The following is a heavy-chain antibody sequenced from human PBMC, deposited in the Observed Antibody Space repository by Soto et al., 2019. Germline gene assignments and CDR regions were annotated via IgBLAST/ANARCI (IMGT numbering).Heavy chain of an antibody. V-gene: IGHV1-18*04. J-gene: IGHJ6*02. Sequence: ASVKVSCKGSGFTFTSDGISWVRQAPGQGLEWMGWISVNIGNTNFAQKFQGRLTMTTDTSTSTAYMELRNLKSDDTAVYYCARDRHYYGMDVWGQGTTVTVSS. CDR2: ISVNIGNT. CDR1: GFTFTSDG. CDR3: ARDRHYYGMDV.